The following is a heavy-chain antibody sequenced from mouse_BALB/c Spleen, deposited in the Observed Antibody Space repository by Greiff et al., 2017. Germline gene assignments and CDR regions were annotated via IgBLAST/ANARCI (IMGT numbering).Heavy chain of an antibody. Sequence: EVKLVESGGGLVKPGGSLKLSCAASGFTFSDYYMYWVRQTPEKRLEWVATISDGGSYTYYPDSVKGRFTISRDNAKNNLYLQMSSLKSEDTAMYYCARALYYGSSWFAYWGQGTLVTVSA. V-gene: IGHV5-4*02. CDR2: ISDGGSYT. CDR3: ARALYYGSSWFAY. J-gene: IGHJ3*01. D-gene: IGHD1-1*01. CDR1: GFTFSDYY.